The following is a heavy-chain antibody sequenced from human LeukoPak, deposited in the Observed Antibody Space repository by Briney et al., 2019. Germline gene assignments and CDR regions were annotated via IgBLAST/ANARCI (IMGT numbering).Heavy chain of an antibody. CDR2: IYYSGST. D-gene: IGHD2-15*01. CDR3: ARVVVAATRNWFDP. CDR1: GGSISSYY. Sequence: PSETLSLTCTVSGGSISSYYWSWLRQPPGKGLEWIGYIYYSGSTNYNPSLKSRVTISVDTSKNQFSLKLSSVTAADTAVYYCARVVVAATRNWFDPWGQGTLVTVSS. J-gene: IGHJ5*02. V-gene: IGHV4-59*08.